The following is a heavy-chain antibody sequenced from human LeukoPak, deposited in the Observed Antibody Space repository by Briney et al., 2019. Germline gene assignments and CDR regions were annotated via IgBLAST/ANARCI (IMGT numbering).Heavy chain of an antibody. J-gene: IGHJ4*02. V-gene: IGHV4-59*08. CDR2: IYYSGST. CDR3: ARHIGCYYFDY. D-gene: IGHD1-26*01. Sequence: SETLSLTCTVSGGSISSYYWSWIRQPPGKGLERIGYIYYSGSTNYNPSLQSRVTISVDTSKNQSSLKLSSVTAADTAVYYCARHIGCYYFDYWGQGILVTVSS. CDR1: GGSISSYY.